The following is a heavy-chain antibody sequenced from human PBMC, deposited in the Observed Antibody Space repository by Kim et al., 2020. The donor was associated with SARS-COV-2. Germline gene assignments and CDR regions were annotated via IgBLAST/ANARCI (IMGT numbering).Heavy chain of an antibody. CDR2: ISYDGSNK. CDR3: AKPGASRAFDI. CDR1: GFSFSIYG. V-gene: IGHV3-30*18. Sequence: GGSLRLSCAASGFSFSIYGMHWVRQAPGKGLEWVTVISYDGSNKYYADSVRGRFSISRDNSKNTLYLQMNSLRAEDTAVYHCAKPGASRAFDIWGQGTMV. J-gene: IGHJ3*02.